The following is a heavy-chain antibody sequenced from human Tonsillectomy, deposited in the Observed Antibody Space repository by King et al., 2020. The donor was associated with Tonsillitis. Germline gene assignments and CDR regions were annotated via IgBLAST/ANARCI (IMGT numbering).Heavy chain of an antibody. J-gene: IGHJ4*02. CDR2: IYYSGST. CDR1: GGSISSGGYY. Sequence: LQLQESGPGLVEPSQTLSLTCTVSGGSISSGGYYWSWIRQHPGKGLEWIGYIYYSGSTYYNPSLKSRVTISVDTSKNQFSLKLSSVTAADTAVYYCARLVVGYGSGSYLPIYYFDYWGQGTLVTVSS. D-gene: IGHD3-10*01. V-gene: IGHV4-31*03. CDR3: ARLVVGYGSGSYLPIYYFDY.